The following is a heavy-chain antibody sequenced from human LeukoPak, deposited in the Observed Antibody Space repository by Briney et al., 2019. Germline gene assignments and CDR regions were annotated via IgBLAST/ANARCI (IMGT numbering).Heavy chain of an antibody. Sequence: ASVKVSCKSSGYTFTSYGISWVRQAPAPGLEWMGLISAYNGNTNYAQKLQGSGTMITDTSTSTAYMELRSLRSDDTAVYYCARGDYGDYVKLYFDYWGQGTLVTVSS. CDR3: ARGDYGDYVKLYFDY. D-gene: IGHD4-17*01. J-gene: IGHJ4*02. CDR1: GYTFTSYG. V-gene: IGHV1-18*01. CDR2: ISAYNGNT.